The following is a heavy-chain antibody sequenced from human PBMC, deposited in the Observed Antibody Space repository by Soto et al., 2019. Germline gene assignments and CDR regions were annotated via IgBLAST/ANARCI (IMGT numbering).Heavy chain of an antibody. CDR3: ARSALDDDGYHYLDS. CDR1: GYIFTYRY. D-gene: IGHD5-18*01. Sequence: ASVKVSCKASGYIFTYRYLYWVRQAPGQALEWMGWIIPYNGNTNYAQEFQDRFSITRESSLSTVYMELRSLRSDDTGMYYCARSALDDDGYHYLDSCGQGTMVTVSS. J-gene: IGHJ5*01. V-gene: IGHV1-45*02. CDR2: IIPYNGNT.